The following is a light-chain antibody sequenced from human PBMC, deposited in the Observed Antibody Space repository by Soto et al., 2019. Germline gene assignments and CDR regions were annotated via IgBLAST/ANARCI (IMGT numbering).Light chain of an antibody. V-gene: IGKV3-20*01. J-gene: IGKJ2*01. CDR1: QSISSTY. Sequence: EIVLTQSPGTLSLSPGERATLSCRASQSISSTYLGWYQQKPGQAPRLLIYGASSRATGIPDRFSGSGSGTDFTLTINRREPEDFAVYYCQQYGSSPLMYTFGQGTKLEIK. CDR3: QQYGSSPLMYT. CDR2: GAS.